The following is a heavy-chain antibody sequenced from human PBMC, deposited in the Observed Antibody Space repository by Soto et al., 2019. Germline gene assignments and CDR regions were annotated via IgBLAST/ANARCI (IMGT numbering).Heavy chain of an antibody. V-gene: IGHV3-30-3*01. D-gene: IGHD4-17*01. J-gene: IGHJ5*02. Sequence: GGSLRLSCAASGFIFSSYAMRRVRQAPGKGLEWVAVISYDGSSKYYADSVKGRFTISRDNSKNTLYLQMNSLSVEDTAVYYCTRADPTVTLSVFDPWGQGTLVTVSS. CDR2: ISYDGSSK. CDR3: TRADPTVTLSVFDP. CDR1: GFIFSSYA.